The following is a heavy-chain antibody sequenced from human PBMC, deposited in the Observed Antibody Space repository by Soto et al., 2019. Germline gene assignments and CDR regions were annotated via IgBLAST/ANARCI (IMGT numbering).Heavy chain of an antibody. V-gene: IGHV3-23*01. J-gene: IGHJ6*02. Sequence: GESLKISCAASGFTFSSYAMRWVRQAPGQGLERVSAISGSGGSTYYADSVKGRFTICRDTSKNTLYLQMISPSAEDTAVKYCAKDRGRSSGSCEYYYGLDVWGQGTTVAVSS. CDR1: GFTFSSYA. D-gene: IGHD2-15*01. CDR3: AKDRGRSSGSCEYYYGLDV. CDR2: ISGSGGST.